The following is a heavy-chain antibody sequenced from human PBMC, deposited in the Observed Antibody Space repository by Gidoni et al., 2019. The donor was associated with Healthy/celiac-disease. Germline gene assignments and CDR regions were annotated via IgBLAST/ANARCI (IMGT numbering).Heavy chain of an antibody. Sequence: EVQLVESGGGLVQPGGSVRISCAASGFTLSSDWMHWVRQAPGKGLVWFSRINSDGSSTSYADSVKGRFTISRDNAKNTLYLQMNSLRAEDTAVYYCARDLLWFGELSGGMDVWGQGTTVTVSS. V-gene: IGHV3-74*01. J-gene: IGHJ6*02. CDR2: INSDGSST. D-gene: IGHD3-10*01. CDR3: ARDLLWFGELSGGMDV. CDR1: GFTLSSDW.